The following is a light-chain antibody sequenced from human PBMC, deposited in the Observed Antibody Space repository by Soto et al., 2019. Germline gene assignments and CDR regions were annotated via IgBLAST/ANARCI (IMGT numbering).Light chain of an antibody. Sequence: DIQMTQSPSSLSASVGARVTLTCLASQSISSYLNWYQQKPGKAPKLLIYAASTLQSGVPSRFSGSGSGTDSTLTISSLQPEDFATYYCQQLNSYPLTFGGGTKVDI. V-gene: IGKV1-39*01. J-gene: IGKJ4*01. CDR3: QQLNSYPLT. CDR1: QSISSY. CDR2: AAS.